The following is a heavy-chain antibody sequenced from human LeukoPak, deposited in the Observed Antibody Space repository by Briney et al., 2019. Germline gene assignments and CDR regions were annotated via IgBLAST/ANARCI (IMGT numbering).Heavy chain of an antibody. CDR3: ARELGYSSSWFLDYFDY. Sequence: ASVKVSCKASGGTFSSYAISWVRQAPGQGLEWMGRIIPILGIANYAQKFQGRVTITADKSTSTAYMELSSLRSEDTAVYYCARELGYSSSWFLDYFDYWGQGTLVTVSS. J-gene: IGHJ4*02. D-gene: IGHD6-13*01. CDR2: IIPILGIA. CDR1: GGTFSSYA. V-gene: IGHV1-69*04.